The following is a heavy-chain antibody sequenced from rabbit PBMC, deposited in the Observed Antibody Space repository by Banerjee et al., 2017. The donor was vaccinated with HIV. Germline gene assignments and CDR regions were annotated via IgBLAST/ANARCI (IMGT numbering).Heavy chain of an antibody. J-gene: IGHJ5*01. V-gene: IGHV1S7*01. Sequence: QLVESGGGLVTLGGSLKLSCKASGIDFSSYGISWVRQAPGKGLEWIGYIDPDYGSTDYASWVNGRFTISSHHAQNTLYLQLNSLTAADTATYFCAKDYYSGGNYYPDWLDLWGQGTLVTVS. CDR1: GIDFSSYG. CDR2: IDPDYGST. D-gene: IGHD1-1*01. CDR3: AKDYYSGGNYYPDWLDL.